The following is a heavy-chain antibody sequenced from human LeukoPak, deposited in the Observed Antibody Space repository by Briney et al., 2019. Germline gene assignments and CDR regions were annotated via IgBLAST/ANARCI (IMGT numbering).Heavy chain of an antibody. CDR2: INHSGST. CDR1: GGSFSGYY. CDR3: ARGQTTYYYGSGSYYNVRFDP. D-gene: IGHD3-10*01. V-gene: IGHV4-34*01. J-gene: IGHJ5*02. Sequence: SETLSLTCAVYGGSFSGYYWSWIRQPPGKGLEWIGEINHSGSTNYNPPLKSRVTISVDASKNQFSLKLSSVTAADTAVYYCARGQTTYYYGSGSYYNVRFDPWGQGTLVTVSS.